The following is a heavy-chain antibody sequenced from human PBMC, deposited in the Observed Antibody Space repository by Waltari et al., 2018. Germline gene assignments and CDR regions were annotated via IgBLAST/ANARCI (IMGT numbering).Heavy chain of an antibody. CDR1: GGSISSSSYY. CDR2: HYYSGAT. D-gene: IGHD6-13*01. Sequence: QLQLQESGPGLVKPSETLSLTCTVSGGSISSSSYYWGWIRQPPGKGLEWFGSHYYSGATYYNPFLKSLGTISVGTSKNQFSLKLSSVTAADTAVYYWAGPHSSRPQVYFDLWGRGTLVTVSS. V-gene: IGHV4-39*01. J-gene: IGHJ2*01. CDR3: AGPHSSRPQVYFDL.